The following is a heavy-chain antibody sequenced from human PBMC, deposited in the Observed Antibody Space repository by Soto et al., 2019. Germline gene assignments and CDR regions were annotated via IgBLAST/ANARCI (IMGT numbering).Heavy chain of an antibody. V-gene: IGHV4-59*06. CDR2: IYYSGST. CDR1: GGSISSYY. CDR3: ARVERWLQFEAFDY. J-gene: IGHJ4*02. D-gene: IGHD5-12*01. Sequence: SETLSLTCTVSGGSISSYYWSWIRQHPGKGLGWIGYIYYSGSTYYNPSLKSRVTISVDTSKNQFSLKLSSVTAADTAVYYCARVERWLQFEAFDYWGQGTLVTVSP.